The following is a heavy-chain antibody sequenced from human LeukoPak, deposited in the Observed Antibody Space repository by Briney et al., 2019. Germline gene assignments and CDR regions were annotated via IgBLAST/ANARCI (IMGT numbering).Heavy chain of an antibody. CDR3: ARDKSGYDRVLAY. CDR2: INPNSGGT. J-gene: IGHJ4*02. V-gene: IGHV1-2*02. CDR1: GGTFSSYA. D-gene: IGHD5-12*01. Sequence: ASVKVSCKASGGTFSSYAISWVRQAPGQGLEWMGWINPNSGGTNYAQKFQGRVTMTRDTSISTAYMELSRLRSDDTAVYYCARDKSGYDRVLAYWGQGTLVTVSS.